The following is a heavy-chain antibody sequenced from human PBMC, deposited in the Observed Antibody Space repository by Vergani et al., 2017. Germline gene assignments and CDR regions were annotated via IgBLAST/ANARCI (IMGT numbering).Heavy chain of an antibody. J-gene: IGHJ5*02. V-gene: IGHV4-61*01. Sequence: QEQLQESGPGLVKPSETLSLTCTVSGGSVSSGSYYWSWLRQPPGKGLEWIGYIYYSGSTNYNPSLKSRVTISVDTSKNKFYLKLSSVTAADTAVYYCARDRKGFDPWGQGTLVTVSS. D-gene: IGHD1-14*01. CDR2: IYYSGST. CDR1: GGSVSSGSYY. CDR3: ARDRKGFDP.